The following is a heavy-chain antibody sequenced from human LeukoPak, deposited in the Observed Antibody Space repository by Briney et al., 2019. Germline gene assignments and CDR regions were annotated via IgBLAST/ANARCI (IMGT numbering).Heavy chain of an antibody. J-gene: IGHJ2*01. CDR3: AKDLGGGSGCYDL. CDR1: GFTFSSYG. D-gene: IGHD6-19*01. V-gene: IGHV3-30*18. Sequence: GGSLRLSCAASGFTFSSYGMHWVRQAPGKGLEWVAIISYDGSNKYYAGSVQGRFTISRDNSKNTLYLQMNSLRAEDTAVYYCAKDLGGGSGCYDLWGRGTLVTVSS. CDR2: ISYDGSNK.